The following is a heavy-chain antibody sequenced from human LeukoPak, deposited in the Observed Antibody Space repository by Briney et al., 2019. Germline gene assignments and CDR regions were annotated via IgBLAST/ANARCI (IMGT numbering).Heavy chain of an antibody. CDR2: ISGGGSTI. CDR3: ARYRSSPIKTFDT. D-gene: IGHD6-6*01. V-gene: IGHV3-11*04. J-gene: IGHJ3*02. CDR1: GFTFSDYY. Sequence: GGSLRLSCAASGFTFSDYYMSWIRQIPGKGLEWISYISGGGSTIEYADSVKGRSTISRDNAQNSLFLQMNSLRAEDTAVYFCARYRSSPIKTFDTWGQGTMVTAS.